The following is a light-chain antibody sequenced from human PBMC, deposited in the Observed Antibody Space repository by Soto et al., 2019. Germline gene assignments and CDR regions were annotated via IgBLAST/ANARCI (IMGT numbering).Light chain of an antibody. CDR2: DAS. Sequence: DLQMTQSPSSVSSSLGDSVTITCRASQVITTWLAWYQQKSGKAPNLLIYDASNLQSGVHSRLSGSGSGTEFTLTIRSMQPDDFAVYYCQQRSNWITCGQGTRLEIK. CDR1: QVITTW. V-gene: IGKV1-12*01. CDR3: QQRSNWIT. J-gene: IGKJ5*01.